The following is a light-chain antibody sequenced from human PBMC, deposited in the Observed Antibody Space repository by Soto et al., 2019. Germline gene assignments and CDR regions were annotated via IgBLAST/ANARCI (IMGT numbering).Light chain of an antibody. CDR3: QQYNSYS. CDR2: KAS. V-gene: IGKV1-5*03. CDR1: QSINNW. J-gene: IGKJ1*01. Sequence: DIQMTQSPSTLSASVGDRVTITCRASQSINNWLAWYQKKPGRAPKLLIYKASTLKSGVPSRFSGSGSGTEFTLTISSLQPDDFATYYCQQYNSYSFGQGTKVDIK.